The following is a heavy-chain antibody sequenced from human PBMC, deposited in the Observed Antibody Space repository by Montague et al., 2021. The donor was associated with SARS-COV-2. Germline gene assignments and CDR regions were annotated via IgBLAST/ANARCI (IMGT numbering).Heavy chain of an antibody. D-gene: IGHD3-10*01. CDR1: GGSFSGYH. J-gene: IGHJ5*01. Sequence: SETLSLTCAVYGGSFSGYHWSWIRRPPGKGLEWIGGVNHSGSTNYNPSLKSRVTISADTSKNQFSLRLNSVTAADTAVYYCARGLDDVSIRVIVLAGACNWFDSWGRGTLVTVSS. CDR2: VNHSGST. CDR3: ARGLDDVSIRVIVLAGACNWFDS. V-gene: IGHV4-34*01.